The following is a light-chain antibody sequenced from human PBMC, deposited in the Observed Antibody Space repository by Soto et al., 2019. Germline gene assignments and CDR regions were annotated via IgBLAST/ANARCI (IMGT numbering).Light chain of an antibody. Sequence: EIVLTQSPGSLSLSPGERATLSCRASQSVSSNYLAWYQQKPGQAPRLLIYGASSRATGIPDRFSGSGSGTDVTLTISRLEPEDCAVYYFQQCGGSPRTFGHGTNVEIK. CDR1: QSVSSNY. CDR3: QQCGGSPRT. CDR2: GAS. J-gene: IGKJ1*01. V-gene: IGKV3-20*01.